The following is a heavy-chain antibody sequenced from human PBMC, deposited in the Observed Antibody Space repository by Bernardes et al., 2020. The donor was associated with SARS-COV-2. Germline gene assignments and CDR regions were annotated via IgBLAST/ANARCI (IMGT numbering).Heavy chain of an antibody. CDR1: GGSISSYY. CDR3: AREVRSGDYAYFDY. D-gene: IGHD4-17*01. J-gene: IGHJ4*02. V-gene: IGHV4-59*01. Sequence: SETLSLTCTVSGGSISSYYCNWIRQSPGKGLEWIGYIHSSGSTKYNPSLQSRVTISIDPSKNQFSLNLSSVTAADTALYYCAREVRSGDYAYFDYWGQGTLVTVSS. CDR2: IHSSGST.